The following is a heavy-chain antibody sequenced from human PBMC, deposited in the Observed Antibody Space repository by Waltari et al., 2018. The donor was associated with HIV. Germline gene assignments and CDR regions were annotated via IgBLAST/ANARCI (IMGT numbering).Heavy chain of an antibody. V-gene: IGHV5-10-1*01. CDR2: IEPSDSYT. J-gene: IGHJ4*02. CDR3: ARLGDIVATIDSD. Sequence: EVQLVQSGAEVKKPGESLRISCKGSGYSFTSSWISWVRQMPGKGLEGMGGIEPSDSYTNYSPSFQGHVTISADKSISTAYLQWSSLKASDTAMYYCARLGDIVATIDSDWGQGTLVTVSS. CDR1: GYSFTSSW. D-gene: IGHD5-12*01.